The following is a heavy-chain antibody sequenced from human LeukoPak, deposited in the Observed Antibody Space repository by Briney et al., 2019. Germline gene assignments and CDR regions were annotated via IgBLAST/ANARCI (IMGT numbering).Heavy chain of an antibody. J-gene: IGHJ6*03. CDR3: AKVGKTENYYGSGRFSYYYYMDV. Sequence: GGSLRLSCAASGFTVSSNYMSWVRQAPGKGLEWVSVIYSGGSRYYADSVKGRFTISRDNSKNTLYLQMNSLRAEDTAVYYCAKVGKTENYYGSGRFSYYYYMDVWGKGTTVTISS. V-gene: IGHV3-53*05. D-gene: IGHD3-10*01. CDR2: IYSGGSR. CDR1: GFTVSSNY.